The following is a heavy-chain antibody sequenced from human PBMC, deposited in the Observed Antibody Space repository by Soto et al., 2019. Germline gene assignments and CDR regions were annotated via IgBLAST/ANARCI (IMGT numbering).Heavy chain of an antibody. Sequence: XSVKVSCKASGNTHTIYFIHWLRQAPVQGLEWMGWINSVSGGANYAPRFQGRVSMTRDRSSATAFMDLSGLRSDDTAVYYCARGGSYYAQWGQGTLVTVSS. V-gene: IGHV1-2*02. D-gene: IGHD3-10*01. CDR1: GNTHTIYF. CDR3: ARGGSYYAQ. J-gene: IGHJ4*02. CDR2: INSVSGGA.